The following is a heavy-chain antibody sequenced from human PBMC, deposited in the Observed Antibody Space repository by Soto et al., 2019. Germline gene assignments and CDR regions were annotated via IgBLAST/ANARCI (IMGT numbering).Heavy chain of an antibody. CDR1: GFTFSSYA. V-gene: IGHV3-23*01. D-gene: IGHD3-22*01. CDR2: ISGSGGST. CDR3: AKEYYDRQGTDSYGIDV. J-gene: IGHJ6*02. Sequence: GWSLRLSWAASGFTFSSYAMSWFRQAPGKGLEWVSAISGSGGSTYYADSVKGRFTISRDNSKNTLYLQMNSLRAEDTAVYYCAKEYYDRQGTDSYGIDVWGQVTTAT.